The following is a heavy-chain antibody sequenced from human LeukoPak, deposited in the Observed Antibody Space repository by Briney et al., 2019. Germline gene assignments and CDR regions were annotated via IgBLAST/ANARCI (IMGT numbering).Heavy chain of an antibody. CDR2: INSDGSSA. CDR1: GFTFSSYW. D-gene: IGHD3-22*01. CDR3: ERTKDYYDISGCFDY. V-gene: IGHV3-74*01. J-gene: IGHJ4*02. Sequence: GGSLRLSCAASGFTFSSYWMHWVRQVPGKGLVWVSRINSDGSSASYADSVKGRFTISRDNAKNTLYLQMNSLTVEDTAVYYCERTKDYYDISGCFDYWGQGTLVTVSS.